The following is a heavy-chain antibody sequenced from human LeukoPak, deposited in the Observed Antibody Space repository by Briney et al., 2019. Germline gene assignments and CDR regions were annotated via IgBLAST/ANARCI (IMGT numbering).Heavy chain of an antibody. D-gene: IGHD5-18*01. Sequence: SVKVSCKASGGTFSSYAISWVRQAPGQGLEWMGGIIPIFGTANYAQKFQGRVTITADKSTSTAYMELSSLRSEDTAVYYCAREIDTAMGNWFDPWGQGTLVTVSS. CDR2: IIPIFGTA. V-gene: IGHV1-69*06. CDR1: GGTFSSYA. J-gene: IGHJ5*02. CDR3: AREIDTAMGNWFDP.